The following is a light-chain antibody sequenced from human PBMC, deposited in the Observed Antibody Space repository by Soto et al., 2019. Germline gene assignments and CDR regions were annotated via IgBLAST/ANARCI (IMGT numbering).Light chain of an antibody. CDR1: SSDVGGYNY. CDR3: LSYTSSSTQV. Sequence: QSVLTQPASVSGSPGQSINISCTGTSSDVGGYNYVSWYQQHPGKAPKLMIYDVSNRPSGVSNRFSGSKSGNTASLTISGLQAEDEADYYCLSYTSSSTQVFGTGTKMTVL. CDR2: DVS. J-gene: IGLJ1*01. V-gene: IGLV2-14*01.